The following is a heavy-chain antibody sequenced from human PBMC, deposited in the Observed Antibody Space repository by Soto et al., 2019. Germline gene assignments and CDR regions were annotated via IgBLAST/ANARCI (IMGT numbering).Heavy chain of an antibody. Sequence: KVSYQASRYNFPRYNMHWVCQAPGQGLEWMGWINPNSGGTNYAQKFQGRVTMTRDTSISTAYMALSRLRSDDTAVYYCARAPPLWFGEVTFDPWGQGTLVTVPS. J-gene: IGHJ5*02. CDR3: ARAPPLWFGEVTFDP. V-gene: IGHV1-2*02. D-gene: IGHD3-10*01. CDR2: INPNSGGT. CDR1: RYNFPRYN.